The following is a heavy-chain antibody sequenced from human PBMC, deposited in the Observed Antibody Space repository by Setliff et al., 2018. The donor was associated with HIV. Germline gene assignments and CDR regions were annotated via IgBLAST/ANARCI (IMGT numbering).Heavy chain of an antibody. CDR3: ARDRGLLWFGESVRYYYYYGMDV. J-gene: IGHJ6*02. CDR2: IYTSGST. D-gene: IGHD3-10*01. V-gene: IGHV4-4*09. CDR1: GGSISSYY. Sequence: PSETLSLTCTVSGGSISSYYWSWIRQPPGKGLEWIGYIYTSGSTNYNPSLKSRVTISVDTSKNQFSLKLSSVTAADTAVYYCARDRGLLWFGESVRYYYYYGMDVWGQGTTVTVS.